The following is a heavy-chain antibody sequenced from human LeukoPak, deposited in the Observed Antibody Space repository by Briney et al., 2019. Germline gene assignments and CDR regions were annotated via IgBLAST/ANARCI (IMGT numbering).Heavy chain of an antibody. CDR3: AKGTYGSGRLSFFDN. CDR1: GFTFSSYG. D-gene: IGHD3-10*01. CDR2: ISGSDGGT. V-gene: IGHV3-23*01. Sequence: GGSLRLSCAASGFTFSSYGMSWVRQAPGKGLKWVSTISGSDGGTYYADSVKGRFTISRDNSKNTLYLQMNSLRAEYTAVYHCAKGTYGSGRLSFFDNWGQGTLVTVSS. J-gene: IGHJ4*02.